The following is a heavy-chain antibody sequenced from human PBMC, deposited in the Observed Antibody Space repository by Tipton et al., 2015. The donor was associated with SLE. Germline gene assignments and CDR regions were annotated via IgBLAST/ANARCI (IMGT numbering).Heavy chain of an antibody. V-gene: IGHV4-59*08. CDR2: IYYSGST. CDR3: ARGFASSWYYFDY. Sequence: LRLSCTVSGGSISSHYWSWIRQPPGKGLEWIGYIYYSGSTDYNPSLKSRATISVDTSKNQFSLKLSSVTAADTAVYYCARGFASSWYYFDYWGQGTLVTVSS. CDR1: GGSISSHY. J-gene: IGHJ4*02. D-gene: IGHD6-13*01.